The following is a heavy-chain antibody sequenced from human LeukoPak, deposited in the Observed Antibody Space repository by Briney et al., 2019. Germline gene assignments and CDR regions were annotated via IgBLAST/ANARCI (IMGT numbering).Heavy chain of an antibody. CDR3: ARCIAAAGTGGYYYYYGMDV. V-gene: IGHV1-69*04. D-gene: IGHD6-13*01. CDR1: GGTFSSYA. CDR2: IIPILGIA. J-gene: IGHJ6*02. Sequence: SVKVSCKASGGTFSSYAISWVRQAPGQGLEWMGRIIPILGIANYAQKFQGRVTFTANKSTSTAYMTLSSQRSEDTAVYYCARCIAAAGTGGYYYYYGMDVWRQGTTVTVSS.